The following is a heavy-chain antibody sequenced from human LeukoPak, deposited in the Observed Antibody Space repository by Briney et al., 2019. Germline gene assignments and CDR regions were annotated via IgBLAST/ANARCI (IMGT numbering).Heavy chain of an antibody. CDR2: ISWDSGNT. D-gene: IGHD4-11*01. Sequence: GGSLRLSCAASGFTFNDYAMHWVRQAPGKGLEWVSLISWDSGNTYYADSVNGRFTISRDNSKNSLSLQMNSLRAEDTALYYCASLTRGYMDVWGKGTTVTVSS. J-gene: IGHJ6*03. CDR1: GFTFNDYA. CDR3: ASLTRGYMDV. V-gene: IGHV3-43D*03.